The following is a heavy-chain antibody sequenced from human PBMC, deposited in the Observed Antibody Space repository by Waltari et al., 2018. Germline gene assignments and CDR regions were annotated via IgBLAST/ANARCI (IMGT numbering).Heavy chain of an antibody. CDR3: ARGTYTVTTKGYFDY. J-gene: IGHJ4*02. Sequence: EVQLVESGGGLVQPGGSLRLYCAASGFTFSRHWMSWVRQAPGEGLEWVANIKQDGSEKYYVDSVEGRFTISRDNAKTSLSLQMNSLRADDTAVYYCARGTYTVTTKGYFDYWGQGTLVTVSS. CDR1: GFTFSRHW. D-gene: IGHD4-17*01. V-gene: IGHV3-7*01. CDR2: IKQDGSEK.